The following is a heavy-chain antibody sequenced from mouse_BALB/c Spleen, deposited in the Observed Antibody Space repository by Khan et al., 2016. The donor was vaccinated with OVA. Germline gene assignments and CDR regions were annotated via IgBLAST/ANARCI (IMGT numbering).Heavy chain of an antibody. Sequence: QVQLQQSGPELVKPGASVKISCKASGYIFTDYYINWVKQKPGQGLEWIGWIYPGSGNTKYNENFKDKATLTVDTSSSTAYMQLSSLTSEDTAVYFWARGNYYGSTSWFGYWGQGTLVTVST. V-gene: IGHV1-84*02. CDR2: IYPGSGNT. D-gene: IGHD1-1*01. CDR1: GYIFTDYY. CDR3: ARGNYYGSTSWFGY. J-gene: IGHJ3*01.